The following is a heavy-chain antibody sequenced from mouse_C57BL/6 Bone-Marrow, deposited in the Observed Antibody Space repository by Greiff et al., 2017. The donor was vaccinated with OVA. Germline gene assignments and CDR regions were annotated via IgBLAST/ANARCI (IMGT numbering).Heavy chain of an antibody. CDR1: GFTFSDYG. D-gene: IGHD1-1*01. CDR2: ISNLAYSI. J-gene: IGHJ4*01. Sequence: VQLKESGGGLVQPGGSLKLSCAASGFTFSDYGMAWVRQAPRKGPEWVAFISNLAYSIYYADTVTGRFTISRENAKNTLYLEMSSLRSEDTAMYYCARVYYYGSSFYYYAMDYWGQGTSVTVSS. V-gene: IGHV5-15*01. CDR3: ARVYYYGSSFYYYAMDY.